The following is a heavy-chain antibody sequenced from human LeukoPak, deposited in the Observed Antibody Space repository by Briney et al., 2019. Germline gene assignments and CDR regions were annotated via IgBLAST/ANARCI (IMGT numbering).Heavy chain of an antibody. CDR3: ARPGIAAVGSWDPYYYYYMDV. J-gene: IGHJ6*03. Sequence: SVKVSCKASGGTFSSYAISWVRQAPGQGLEWMGGIIPIFGTANYAQKFQGRVTITADESTSTAYMELSSLRSEDTAVYYCARPGIAAVGSWDPYYYYYMDVWGKGTTVTVSS. D-gene: IGHD6-13*01. CDR1: GGTFSSYA. CDR2: IIPIFGTA. V-gene: IGHV1-69*13.